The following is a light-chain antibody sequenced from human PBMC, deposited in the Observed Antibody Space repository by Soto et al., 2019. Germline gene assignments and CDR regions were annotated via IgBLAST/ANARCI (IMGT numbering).Light chain of an antibody. Sequence: EVVLTQSPDTLSLSPGETATLSCRASQSVDRYIAWYQQKVGQAPRLLIYDAYTRATGVGARFTGSESATYLSLTITCLEPEDFAVYYCQQRGKWHSTFGPGTTMEMK. CDR1: QSVDRY. J-gene: IGKJ2*01. CDR3: QQRGKWHST. V-gene: IGKV3-11*01. CDR2: DAY.